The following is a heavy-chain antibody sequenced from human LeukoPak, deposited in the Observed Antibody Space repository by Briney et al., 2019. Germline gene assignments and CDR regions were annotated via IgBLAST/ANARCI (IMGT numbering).Heavy chain of an antibody. J-gene: IGHJ4*02. CDR2: SGSI. Sequence: SGSIGYADSVKGRFTISRDNAKNSLYLQMNSLRAEDTAVYYCAREYYDILTGYRPRYYFDYWGQGTLVTVSS. V-gene: IGHV3-48*04. CDR3: AREYYDILTGYRPRYYFDY. D-gene: IGHD3-9*01.